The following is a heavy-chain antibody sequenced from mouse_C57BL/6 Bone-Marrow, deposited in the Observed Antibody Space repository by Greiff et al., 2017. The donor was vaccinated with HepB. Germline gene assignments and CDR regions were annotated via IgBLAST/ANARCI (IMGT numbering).Heavy chain of an antibody. Sequence: VQLQQPGAELVKPGASVKLSCKASGYTFTSYWMQWVKQRPGQGLEWIGEIDPSDSYTNYNQKFKGKATLTVDTSSSTAYMQLSSLTSEDSAVYSCARFWGYYGYDWAMDDWGQGTSVTVSS. D-gene: IGHD2-2*01. CDR1: GYTFTSYW. V-gene: IGHV1-50*01. J-gene: IGHJ4*01. CDR2: IDPSDSYT. CDR3: ARFWGYYGYDWAMDD.